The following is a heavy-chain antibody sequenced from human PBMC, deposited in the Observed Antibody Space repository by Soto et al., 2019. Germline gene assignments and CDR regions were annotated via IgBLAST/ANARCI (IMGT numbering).Heavy chain of an antibody. Sequence: GGSLRVYCAASGFTFSRYWMNWVRQSPGKGLEWVANIKQDGTEKNYVDSVKGRFTISRDNARKSLYLQMDSLRAEDTAVYFCARGDTPMITGMDSFDIWGPGTIFPVS. V-gene: IGHV3-7*01. D-gene: IGHD5-18*01. J-gene: IGHJ3*02. CDR1: GFTFSRYW. CDR2: IKQDGTEK. CDR3: ARGDTPMITGMDSFDI.